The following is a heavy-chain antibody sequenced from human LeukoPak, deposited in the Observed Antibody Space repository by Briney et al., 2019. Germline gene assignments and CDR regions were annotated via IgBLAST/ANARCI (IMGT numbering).Heavy chain of an antibody. V-gene: IGHV4-34*01. CDR1: GGSFSGYY. Sequence: PSETLSLTCAVYGGSFSGYYWGWIRQPPGKGLEWIGEINHSGSTNYNPSLKSRVTISVDTSKNQFSLKLSSVTAADTAVYYCARKTYYDYVWGSYRYIGYFDYWGQGTLVTVSS. J-gene: IGHJ4*02. CDR2: INHSGST. CDR3: ARKTYYDYVWGSYRYIGYFDY. D-gene: IGHD3-16*02.